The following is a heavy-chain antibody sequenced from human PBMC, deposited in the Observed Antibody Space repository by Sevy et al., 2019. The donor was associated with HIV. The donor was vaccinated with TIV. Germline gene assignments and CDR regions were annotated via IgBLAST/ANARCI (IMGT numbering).Heavy chain of an antibody. J-gene: IGHJ6*03. CDR2: IKSKTDGGTT. D-gene: IGHD1-26*01. CDR3: TTVGELVSYYYYYMHV. Sequence: GSLRLSCAASGFTFSNAWMSWVRQAPGKGLEWVGRIKSKTDGGTTDNDAPSKGRFTISRDDSKNTLYQQMNSLKTADTAVYYCTTVGELVSYYYYYMHVWGKGTTVTVSS. CDR1: GFTFSNAW. V-gene: IGHV3-15*01.